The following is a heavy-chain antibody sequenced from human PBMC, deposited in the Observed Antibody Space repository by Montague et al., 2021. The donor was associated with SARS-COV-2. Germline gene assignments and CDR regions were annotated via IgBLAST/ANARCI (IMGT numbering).Heavy chain of an antibody. CDR2: TNYRSKWTS. V-gene: IGHV6-1*01. D-gene: IGHD4-17*01. Sequence: CAISGDSVWSNTAAWNWIRQPPSGGLEWLGRTNYRSKWTSGYATSVEGRISIDPDTSKNQFFLHLRSVTPEDTGVYYCVRDTGSAQAGFDAWGQGTLVTVSS. J-gene: IGHJ4*02. CDR3: VRDTGSAQAGFDA. CDR1: GDSVWSNTAA.